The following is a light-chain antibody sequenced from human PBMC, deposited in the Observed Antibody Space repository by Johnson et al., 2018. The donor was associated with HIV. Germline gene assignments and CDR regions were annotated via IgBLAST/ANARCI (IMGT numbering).Light chain of an antibody. J-gene: IGLJ1*01. CDR3: GTWDGTLSGV. CDR1: SSNIGNNY. Sequence: QSVLTQPPSVSAAPGQKVTISCSGSSSNIGNNYVSWYQQLPGTAPKLLIYDNNKRPSGIPDRFSASKSGTSATLGITGLQTGDEADYYCGTWDGTLSGVFGTGTKVTVL. CDR2: DNN. V-gene: IGLV1-51*01.